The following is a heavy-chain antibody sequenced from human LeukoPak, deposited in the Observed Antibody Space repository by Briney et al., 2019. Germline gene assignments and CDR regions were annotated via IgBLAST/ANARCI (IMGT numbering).Heavy chain of an antibody. CDR3: AKGDYHGSGSYFDY. Sequence: PGGSLRLSCAASGFTFDDYAMHWVRQAPGKGLEWVSGISWNSGSIGYADSVKGRFTISRDNAKNSLYLQMNSLRAEDTALYYCAKGDYHGSGSYFDYWGQGTLVTVSS. CDR2: ISWNSGSI. D-gene: IGHD3-10*01. J-gene: IGHJ4*02. V-gene: IGHV3-9*01. CDR1: GFTFDDYA.